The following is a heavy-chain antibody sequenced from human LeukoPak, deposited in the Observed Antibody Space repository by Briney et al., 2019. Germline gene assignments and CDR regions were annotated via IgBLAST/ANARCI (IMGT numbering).Heavy chain of an antibody. CDR3: ARALRSASVDFDY. Sequence: GESLKISCKGSGYSFTSYRIAWVRQMPGKGLEWMGIIYPGDSDTRYSPSFQGQVTISADKSISTAYLQWSSLKASDTAMYYCARALRSASVDFDYWGQGTLVTVSS. V-gene: IGHV5-51*01. CDR2: IYPGDSDT. J-gene: IGHJ4*02. CDR1: GYSFTSYR. D-gene: IGHD2-15*01.